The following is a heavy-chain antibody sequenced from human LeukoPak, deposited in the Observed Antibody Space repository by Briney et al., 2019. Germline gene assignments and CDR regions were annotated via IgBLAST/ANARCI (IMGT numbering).Heavy chain of an antibody. V-gene: IGHV4-61*02. J-gene: IGHJ5*02. CDR1: GGSISSGSYY. CDR3: ARDTTVTTGRRNWFHP. D-gene: IGHD4-17*01. CDR2: IYTSGST. Sequence: TSQTLSPTCTVSGGSISSGSYYWSWIRQPAGKGLEWIGRIYTSGSTNYNPSLKSRVTISVDTSKNQFSLKLSSVTAADTAVYYCARDTTVTTGRRNWFHPWGQGTLVTVSS.